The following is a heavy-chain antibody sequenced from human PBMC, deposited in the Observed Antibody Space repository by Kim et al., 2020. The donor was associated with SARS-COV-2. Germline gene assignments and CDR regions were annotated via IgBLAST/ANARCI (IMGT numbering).Heavy chain of an antibody. Sequence: SETLSLTCTVSGGSIRSHHWSWIRQPPGKGLEWIGYIYHTGTTDSNPSLKSRVTISVDTPKNQFSLKVSSVSAADTAVYYCARKGSIHGGFDLWGRGTLVTVSS. CDR3: ARKGSIHGGFDL. V-gene: IGHV4-59*11. CDR2: IYHTGTT. D-gene: IGHD1-26*01. CDR1: GGSIRSHH. J-gene: IGHJ2*01.